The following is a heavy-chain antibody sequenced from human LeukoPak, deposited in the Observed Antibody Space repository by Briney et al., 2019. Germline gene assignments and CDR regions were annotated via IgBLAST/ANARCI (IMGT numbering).Heavy chain of an antibody. Sequence: GGSLRLSCAASGFTFSSYSMNWVRQAPGKGLEWVSSISSSSSYIYYADSVKGRFTISRDNAKNSLYLQMNSLRAEDTAVYHCARGGYGGKDGRLGYWGQGTLVTVSS. CDR3: ARGGYGGKDGRLGY. J-gene: IGHJ4*02. V-gene: IGHV3-21*01. D-gene: IGHD4-23*01. CDR2: ISSSSSYI. CDR1: GFTFSSYS.